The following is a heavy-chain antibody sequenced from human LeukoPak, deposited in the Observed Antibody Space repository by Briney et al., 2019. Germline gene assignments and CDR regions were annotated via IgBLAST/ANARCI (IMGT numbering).Heavy chain of an antibody. J-gene: IGHJ5*02. CDR1: GGSISSSSYY. D-gene: IGHD2-2*01. CDR3: ARAVEERLGCSSTSCPGRWFDP. Sequence: PSETLSLTCTVSGGSISSSSYYWGWIRQPPGKGLEWIGSIYYSGSTYYNPSLKSRVTISVDTSKNQFSLKLSSVTAAVTAVYYCARAVEERLGCSSTSCPGRWFDPWGQGALVTVSS. CDR2: IYYSGST. V-gene: IGHV4-39*01.